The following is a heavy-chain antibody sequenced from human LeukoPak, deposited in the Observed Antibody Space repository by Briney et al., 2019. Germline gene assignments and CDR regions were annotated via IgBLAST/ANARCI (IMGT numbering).Heavy chain of an antibody. CDR1: GGSFSGYY. CDR3: ARGSSRGAARHFDY. J-gene: IGHJ4*02. D-gene: IGHD6-6*01. CDR2: INHSGST. V-gene: IGHV4-34*01. Sequence: SETLSLTCAVYGGSFSGYYWSWIRQPPGKGLEWIGGINHSGSTNYNPSLKSRVTISVDTSKNQFSLKLSSVTAADTAVYYCARGSSRGAARHFDYWGQGTLVTVSS.